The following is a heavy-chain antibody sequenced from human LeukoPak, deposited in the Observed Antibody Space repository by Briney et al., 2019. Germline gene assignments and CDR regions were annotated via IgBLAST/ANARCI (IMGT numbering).Heavy chain of an antibody. J-gene: IGHJ4*02. D-gene: IGHD6-13*01. CDR1: GFTFSSYW. CDR3: AKAAIAAAGTFDY. V-gene: IGHV3-7*03. Sequence: GGSLRLSCAASGFTFSSYWMSWVRQAPGKGLEWVANIKQDGSEKYYVDSVKGRFTISRDNSKNTLYLQMNSLGAEDTAVYYCAKAAIAAAGTFDYWGQGTLVTVSS. CDR2: IKQDGSEK.